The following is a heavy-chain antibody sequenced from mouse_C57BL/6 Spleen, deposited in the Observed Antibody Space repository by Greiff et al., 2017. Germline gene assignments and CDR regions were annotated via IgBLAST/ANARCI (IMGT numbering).Heavy chain of an antibody. CDR1: GFSFSSYG. V-gene: IGHV5-6*02. D-gene: IGHD2-1*01. CDR2: ISSGGSYT. J-gene: IGHJ1*03. CDR3: AIHRVYYGNYDWYFDV. Sequence: EVMLVESGGDLVKPGGSLKLSCAASGFSFSSYGMSWVRQTPDKRLEWVATISSGGSYTYYPDSVKGRFTISRDNAKNTLYLQMSSLKSEDTAMYYCAIHRVYYGNYDWYFDVWGTGTTVTVSS.